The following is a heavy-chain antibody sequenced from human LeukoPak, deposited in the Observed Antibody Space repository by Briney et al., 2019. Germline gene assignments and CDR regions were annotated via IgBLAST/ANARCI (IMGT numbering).Heavy chain of an antibody. D-gene: IGHD3-9*01. CDR3: ARWSGNILSGLFDF. CDR2: IQQEEIEK. J-gene: IGHJ4*02. CDR1: GFSFRPYW. Sequence: GGSLRLSCVASGFSFRPYWMSWVRQAPGKGLEWVANIQQEEIEKYYEDSLKGRFTISRDNAKNSLSLQMNSLRVEETAVYYCARWSGNILSGLFDFWGQGSLVTVS. V-gene: IGHV3-7*01.